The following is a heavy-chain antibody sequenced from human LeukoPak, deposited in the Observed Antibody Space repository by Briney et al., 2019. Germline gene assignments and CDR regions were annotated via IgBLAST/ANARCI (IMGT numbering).Heavy chain of an antibody. CDR3: ARLPTFYYDSSHYHYDY. Sequence: GGSLRLSCAASGFTVSSTYMSWVRQAPGKGLEWASSISGSGPSTDYADSVKGRFTISRDKSKNTLYLQMNSLRVEDTAVYYCARLPTFYYDSSHYHYDYWGQGTLVTVSS. V-gene: IGHV3-53*01. D-gene: IGHD3-22*01. J-gene: IGHJ4*02. CDR1: GFTVSSTY. CDR2: ISGSGPST.